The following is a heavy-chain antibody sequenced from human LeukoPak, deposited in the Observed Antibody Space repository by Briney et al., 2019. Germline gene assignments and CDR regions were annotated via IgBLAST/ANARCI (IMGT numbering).Heavy chain of an antibody. CDR2: ISGSGGST. V-gene: IGHV3-23*01. D-gene: IGHD1/OR15-1a*01. CDR3: AREALLPREQPPYYFDY. J-gene: IGHJ4*02. CDR1: GLTFSSSW. Sequence: GGSLRLSCAVSGLTFSSSWMDWVRQARGEGLEGVSAISGSGGSTYYADAVKGRFTISRDNSKNTLYLQLNGLRAEDTAVYYCAREALLPREQPPYYFDYWGQGTLVTVSS.